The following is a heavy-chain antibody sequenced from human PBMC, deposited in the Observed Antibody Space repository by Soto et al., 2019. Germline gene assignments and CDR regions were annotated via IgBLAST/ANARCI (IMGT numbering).Heavy chain of an antibody. CDR1: GGSISSYY. J-gene: IGHJ3*02. CDR2: IYYSGST. CDR3: ARHRGVWIDAFDI. V-gene: IGHV4-59*08. D-gene: IGHD3-10*01. Sequence: SETLSLTCTVSGGSISSYYWSWIRQPPGKGLEWIGYIYYSGSTNYNPSLKSRVTISVDTSKNQFSLKLSSVTAADTAVYYCARHRGVWIDAFDIWGQGTMVTVSS.